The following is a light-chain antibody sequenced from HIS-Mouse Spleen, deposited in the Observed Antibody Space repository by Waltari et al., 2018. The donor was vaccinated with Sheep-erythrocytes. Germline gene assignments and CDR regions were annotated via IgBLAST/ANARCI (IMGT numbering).Light chain of an antibody. V-gene: IGLV2-23*01. Sequence: QSALTQPASVSGSPGQSITISCPGTSSDVGSYNLVSSYQQHPGKAPKLMIYEGSKRPSGVSNRFSGSKSGNTASLTISGLQAEDEADYYSCSYAGSSTPWVFGGGTKLTVL. J-gene: IGLJ3*02. CDR3: CSYAGSSTPWV. CDR1: SSDVGSYNL. CDR2: EGS.